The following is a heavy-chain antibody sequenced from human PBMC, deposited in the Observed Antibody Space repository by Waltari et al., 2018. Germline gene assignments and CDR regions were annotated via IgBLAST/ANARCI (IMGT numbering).Heavy chain of an antibody. Sequence: QVQLVQSGAEVKKPGSSVKVSCKASGGTFSSYAISWVRQAPGQGLEWMGRIIPIFGTANYAQKFQGRVTITADKSTSTAYMELSSLRSEDTAVYYCARGPYYYDSSGYYGLDYWDQGTLVTVSS. CDR2: IIPIFGTA. J-gene: IGHJ4*02. CDR1: GGTFSSYA. V-gene: IGHV1-69*08. CDR3: ARGPYYYDSSGYYGLDY. D-gene: IGHD3-22*01.